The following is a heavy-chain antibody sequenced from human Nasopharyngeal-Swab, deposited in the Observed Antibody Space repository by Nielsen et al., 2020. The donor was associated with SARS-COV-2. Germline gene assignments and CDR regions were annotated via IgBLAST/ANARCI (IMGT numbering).Heavy chain of an antibody. CDR2: ISWNSGSI. CDR1: GFTFDDYA. J-gene: IGHJ6*02. D-gene: IGHD3-10*01. V-gene: IGHV3-9*01. Sequence: SLKISCTASGFTFDDYAMHWVRQAPGKGLEWVSGISWNSGSIGYADSVKGQFTISRDNAKNSLYLQMNSLRAEDTALYYCASEDGFGEFYGMDVWGQGTTVTVSS. CDR3: ASEDGFGEFYGMDV.